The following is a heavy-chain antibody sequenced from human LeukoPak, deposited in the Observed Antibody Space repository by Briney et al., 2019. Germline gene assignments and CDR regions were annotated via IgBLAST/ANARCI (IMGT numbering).Heavy chain of an antibody. V-gene: IGHV1-69*13. CDR2: IIPIFGTA. J-gene: IGHJ3*02. CDR3: ARNPRVVGAFDI. CDR1: GYTFTSYY. Sequence: SVKVSCKASGYTFTSYYMHWVRQAPGQGLEWMGGIIPIFGTANYAQKFQGRVTITADESTSTAYMELSSLRSEDTAVYYCARNPRVVGAFDIWGQGTMVTVSS. D-gene: IGHD2-2*01.